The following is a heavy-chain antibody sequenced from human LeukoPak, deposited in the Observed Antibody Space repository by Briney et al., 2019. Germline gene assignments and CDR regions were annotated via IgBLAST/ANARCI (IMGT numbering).Heavy chain of an antibody. CDR2: ISSSGSTI. CDR1: GFTFSDYY. CDR3: AKGVRKTYYYDSSGCEFDY. J-gene: IGHJ4*02. Sequence: GGSLRLSCAASGFTFSDYYMSWIRQAPGKGLEWVSYISSSGSTIYYADSVKGRFTISRDNAKNSLYLQMNSLRAEDTAVYYCAKGVRKTYYYDSSGCEFDYWGPGTLVTVSS. D-gene: IGHD3-22*01. V-gene: IGHV3-11*01.